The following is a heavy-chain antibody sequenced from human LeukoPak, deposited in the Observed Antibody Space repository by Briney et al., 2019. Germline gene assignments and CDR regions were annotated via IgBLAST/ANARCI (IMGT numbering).Heavy chain of an antibody. CDR3: ARSVAAAGDAFDI. D-gene: IGHD2-2*01. CDR1: GFTFDDYD. CDR2: INWNGNYI. V-gene: IGHV3-20*04. J-gene: IGHJ3*02. Sequence: GGSLRLSCAASGFTFDDYDMSWVRQAPGKGLEWVSNINWNGNYIGYAESVKGRFTISRDNAKNSLYLQMNSLRAEDTAVYYCARSVAAAGDAFDIWGQGTMVTVSS.